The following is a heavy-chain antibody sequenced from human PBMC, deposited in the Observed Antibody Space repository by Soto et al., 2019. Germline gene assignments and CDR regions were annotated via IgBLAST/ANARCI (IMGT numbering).Heavy chain of an antibody. CDR2: MNPKSGAT. CDR1: GYTFTSFD. J-gene: IGHJ5*02. Sequence: ASVKVSCKASGYTFTSFDINWVRQATGQGLEWMGWMNPKSGATGYAQKFQGRVTMTRDTSITTAYTELSGLRSEDTAVYYCARGQRGGSYVDPWGQGTPVTVSS. V-gene: IGHV1-8*01. CDR3: ARGQRGGSYVDP. D-gene: IGHD1-26*01.